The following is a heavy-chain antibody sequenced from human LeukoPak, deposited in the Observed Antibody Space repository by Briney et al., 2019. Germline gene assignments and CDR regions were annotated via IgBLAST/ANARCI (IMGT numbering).Heavy chain of an antibody. V-gene: IGHV1-18*01. CDR1: GYTFTSYG. CDR3: ARSAAAGTLDAFDM. D-gene: IGHD6-13*01. CDR2: ISGYSGNT. J-gene: IGHJ3*02. Sequence: ASVKVSCKASGYTFTSYGISWVRQAPGQGLEWMGWISGYSGNTNYAQKLQGRVTMTTDTSTNTAYMELRSLRSDDSAVYYCARSAAAGTLDAFDMWGQGTMVTVSS.